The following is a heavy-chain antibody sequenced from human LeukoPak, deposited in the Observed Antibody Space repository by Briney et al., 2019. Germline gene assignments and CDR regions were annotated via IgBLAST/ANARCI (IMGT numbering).Heavy chain of an antibody. CDR1: GSIFTKYV. Sequence: ASVTVSFTASGSIFTKYVVHWGRQAPGQRPEWMGWIKAGNGDTKYSQNFQDRLTITRDTCASKVYMELSSLTSEDTALYYCARDDCGDTCYPGGYWGQGTLVTVSS. V-gene: IGHV1-3*01. CDR3: ARDDCGDTCYPGGY. CDR2: IKAGNGDT. J-gene: IGHJ4*02. D-gene: IGHD2-21*01.